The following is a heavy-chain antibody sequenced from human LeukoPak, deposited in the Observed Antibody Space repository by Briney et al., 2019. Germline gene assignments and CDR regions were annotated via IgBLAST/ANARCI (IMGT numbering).Heavy chain of an antibody. J-gene: IGHJ4*02. CDR1: GFTFSSYA. D-gene: IGHD5-18*01. Sequence: GGSLRLSCAASGFTFSSYAMHWVRQAPGKGLEWVAVISYDGSNKYYADSVKGRFTISRDNSKNTLYLQMNSLRAEDTAVYYCARESSKGYSYGYYFDYWGQGTLVTVSS. V-gene: IGHV3-30*04. CDR2: ISYDGSNK. CDR3: ARESSKGYSYGYYFDY.